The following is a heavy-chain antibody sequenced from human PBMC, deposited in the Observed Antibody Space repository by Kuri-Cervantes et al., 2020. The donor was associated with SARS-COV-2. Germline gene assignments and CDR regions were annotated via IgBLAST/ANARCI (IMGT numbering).Heavy chain of an antibody. V-gene: IGHV3-15*01. Sequence: LSLTCAASGFTFSNAWMSWVRQAPGKGLEWVGRIKSKTDGGRTDYAAPVKGRFTISRDDSKNTLYLQMNSLKTEDTAVYYCTTDLPITIFGVVYYYYMDVWGKGTTVTVSS. CDR3: TTDLPITIFGVVYYYYMDV. D-gene: IGHD3-3*01. CDR1: GFTFSNAW. J-gene: IGHJ6*03. CDR2: IKSKTDGGRT.